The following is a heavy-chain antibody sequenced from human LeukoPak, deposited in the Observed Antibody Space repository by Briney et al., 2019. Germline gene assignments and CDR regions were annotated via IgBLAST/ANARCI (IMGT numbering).Heavy chain of an antibody. V-gene: IGHV4-39*07. CDR1: GGSISSSSYY. CDR2: IYYSGSA. D-gene: IGHD5-24*01. CDR3: ASPMAWAHNRRDSDY. J-gene: IGHJ4*02. Sequence: SETLSLTCTVSGGSISSSSYYWGWIRQPPGKGLEWIGSIYYSGSAYYNPSLKSRVSISVDTSKNQFSLKLRSVTAADTAVYYCASPMAWAHNRRDSDYWGLGTLVTVSS.